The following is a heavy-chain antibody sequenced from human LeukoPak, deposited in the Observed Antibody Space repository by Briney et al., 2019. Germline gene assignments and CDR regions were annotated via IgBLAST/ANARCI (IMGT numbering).Heavy chain of an antibody. D-gene: IGHD6-13*01. J-gene: IGHJ5*02. CDR3: TRQYSSSWYWFDP. CDR1: GGSISSSSYY. V-gene: IGHV4-39*07. Sequence: SETLSLTCTVSGGSISSSSYYWGWIRQPPGKGLEWIGNFYYGGGTYYNPSLNSRVSISVDTSKNQFSLKLSSVTAADTAVYYCTRQYSSSWYWFDPWGQGTLVTVSS. CDR2: FYYGGGT.